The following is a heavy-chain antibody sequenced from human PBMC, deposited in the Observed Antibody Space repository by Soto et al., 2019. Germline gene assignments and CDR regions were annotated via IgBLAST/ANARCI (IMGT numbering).Heavy chain of an antibody. CDR3: ARDRSSDFWSGSYQYYYYGMGV. J-gene: IGHJ6*02. V-gene: IGHV3-33*01. Sequence: GGSLRPPLAGLGFPFSSYGMHRVRQAPGKGLGGGVVIGYEGSNKYYADSVKGRFTISRDNSKNTLYLQMNSLRAEDTAVYYCARDRSSDFWSGSYQYYYYGMGVWGQGTTVTVSS. CDR2: IGYEGSNK. D-gene: IGHD3-3*01. CDR1: GFPFSSYG.